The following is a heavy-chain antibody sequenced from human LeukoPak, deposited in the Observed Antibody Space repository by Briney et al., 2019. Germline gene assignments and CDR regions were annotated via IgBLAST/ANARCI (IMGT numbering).Heavy chain of an antibody. CDR1: GFTFRNYN. D-gene: IGHD6-19*01. CDR2: IRNDGGNK. V-gene: IGHV3-30*02. CDR3: AKGSSGWATDY. J-gene: IGHJ4*02. Sequence: GVSLRLSCAASGFTFRNYNMHWVRQPPGKGLEWVAFIRNDGGNKNYADSVKGRFTISRDNSKNTLYLQMDSLRAEDMAVYYCAKGSSGWATDYWGQGTLVTVSS.